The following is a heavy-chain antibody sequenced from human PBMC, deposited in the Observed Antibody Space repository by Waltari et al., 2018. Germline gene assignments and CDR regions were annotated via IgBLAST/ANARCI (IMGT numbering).Heavy chain of an antibody. CDR3: ARTWARQGSYVDRALDT. J-gene: IGHJ5*02. Sequence: QVQLQQWGAGLLKPSETLSLTCGVLDPSFSGYYWTWIRQSPGKGLEWIGEINHSGTANYNPSLKTRVTISVASSRNQFSLKVISVTAADAGVYYCARTWARQGSYVDRALDTWGQGTLVTVSS. CDR1: DPSFSGYY. V-gene: IGHV4-34*01. D-gene: IGHD1-26*01. CDR2: INHSGTA.